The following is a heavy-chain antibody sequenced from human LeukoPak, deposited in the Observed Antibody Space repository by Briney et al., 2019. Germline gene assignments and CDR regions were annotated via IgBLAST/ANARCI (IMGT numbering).Heavy chain of an antibody. D-gene: IGHD6-6*01. CDR1: GFTFDDYA. Sequence: PGESLRLSCAASGFTFDDYAMHWVRQAPGKGLEWVSGISWNSGSIGYADSVKGRFTISRDNAKNSLYLQMNSLRAEDMALYYCAKDETYSSSSGFDYWGQGTLVTVSS. J-gene: IGHJ4*02. CDR2: ISWNSGSI. V-gene: IGHV3-9*03. CDR3: AKDETYSSSSGFDY.